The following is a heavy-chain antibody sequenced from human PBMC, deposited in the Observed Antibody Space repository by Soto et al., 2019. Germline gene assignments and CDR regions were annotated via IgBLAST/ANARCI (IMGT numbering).Heavy chain of an antibody. V-gene: IGHV3-30-3*01. J-gene: IGHJ4*02. CDR1: GFTFSSYA. Sequence: QVQLVESGGGVVQPGRPLRLSCAVSGFTFSSYAMHWVRQAAGKGLEWVAVISFDGTNKYYADSVRARFTISRDNSKNTLYLQMNSLRAEDTAVYYCARLLRIGVAGMAAWGQGTQVTVS. D-gene: IGHD6-19*01. CDR2: ISFDGTNK. CDR3: ARLLRIGVAGMAA.